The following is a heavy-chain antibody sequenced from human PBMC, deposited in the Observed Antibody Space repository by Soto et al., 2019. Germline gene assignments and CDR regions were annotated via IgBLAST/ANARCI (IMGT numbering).Heavy chain of an antibody. CDR1: GFTFSSYP. Sequence: EVQLVESGGAIVQPGGSLRLSCATSGFTFSSYPIHWVRQAPGKGPVWVSRITEDGSGTTYADSVKGRFTVTRDNAKNTMYLQMRGLGAEDTAVYHCVRGTNGWRGMDYWGQGTLVTVSS. CDR2: ITEDGSGT. D-gene: IGHD2-8*01. J-gene: IGHJ4*02. V-gene: IGHV3-74*01. CDR3: VRGTNGWRGMDY.